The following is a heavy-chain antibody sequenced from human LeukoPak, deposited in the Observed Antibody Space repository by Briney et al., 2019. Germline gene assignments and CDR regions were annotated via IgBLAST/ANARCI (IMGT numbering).Heavy chain of an antibody. CDR3: ARLNGVVVLE. J-gene: IGHJ4*02. V-gene: IGHV5-10-1*01. CDR1: GYSFTSYW. D-gene: IGHD2-2*01. CDR2: IDPSDSYT. Sequence: GESLKISCKGSGYSFTSYWISWVRQMPGKGLEWMGRIDPSDSYTNYSPSFQGHVTISADKSISTAYLQWSSLKAWDTAVYYCARLNGVVVLEWGQGTLVTVSS.